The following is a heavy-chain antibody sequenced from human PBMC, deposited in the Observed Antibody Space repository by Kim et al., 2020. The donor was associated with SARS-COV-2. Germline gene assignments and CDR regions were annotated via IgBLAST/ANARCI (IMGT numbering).Heavy chain of an antibody. CDR1: GFTFSSYS. D-gene: IGHD2-2*01. J-gene: IGHJ6*02. CDR3: ARKDIVVVPAAKYYYYYGMDV. CDR2: ISSSSSTI. V-gene: IGHV3-48*04. Sequence: GGSLRLSCAASGFTFSSYSMNWVRQAPGKGLEWVSYISSSSSTIYYADSVKGRFTISRDNAKNSLYLQMNSLRAEDAAVYYCARKDIVVVPAAKYYYYYGMDVWGQGTTVTVSS.